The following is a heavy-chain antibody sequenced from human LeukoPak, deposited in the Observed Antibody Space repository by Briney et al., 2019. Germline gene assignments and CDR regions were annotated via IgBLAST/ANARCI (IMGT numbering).Heavy chain of an antibody. CDR3: AKEEPATAFDI. D-gene: IGHD1-14*01. V-gene: IGHV3-30*18. J-gene: IGHJ3*02. CDR2: ISYDGSNK. Sequence: PGRSLRLSCAASGFTFSSYGMHWVRQAPGKGLEWVAVISYDGSNKYYADSVKGRFTISRDNSKNTLYLQMNSLRAEDTAVYYCAKEEPATAFDIWGQGTMVTVSS. CDR1: GFTFSSYG.